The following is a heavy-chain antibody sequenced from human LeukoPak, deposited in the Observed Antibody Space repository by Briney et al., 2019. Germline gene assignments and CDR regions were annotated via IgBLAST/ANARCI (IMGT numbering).Heavy chain of an antibody. D-gene: IGHD6-13*01. J-gene: IGHJ3*01. CDR1: GFNLSDYY. CDR3: TRVGRSDIAAAATD. CDR2: ISRSDSTI. Sequence: GGSLRLSCAASGFNLSDYYMTWIRQAPGKGLEWVSYISRSDSTIYYADSVKGRFTISRDNAKNSLYLQMNSLRAEDTAVYYCTRVGRSDIAAAATDWGQGTMVTVSP. V-gene: IGHV3-11*01.